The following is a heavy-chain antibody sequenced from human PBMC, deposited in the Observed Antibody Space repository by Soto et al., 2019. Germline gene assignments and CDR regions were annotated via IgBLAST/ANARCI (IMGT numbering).Heavy chain of an antibody. D-gene: IGHD2-2*01. V-gene: IGHV4-39*01. CDR2: IYYSGST. CDR1: GGSISSRSYY. J-gene: IGHJ6*02. Sequence: PSETLSLTCTVSGGSISSRSYYWGWIRQPPGKGLEWIGTIYYSGSTYYNPSLKSRVTISVDTSKNQFSLKLSSVTAADTAVYYCARGWYLGYCSSTSCYRLGMDVWAQGTTVTVSS. CDR3: ARGWYLGYCSSTSCYRLGMDV.